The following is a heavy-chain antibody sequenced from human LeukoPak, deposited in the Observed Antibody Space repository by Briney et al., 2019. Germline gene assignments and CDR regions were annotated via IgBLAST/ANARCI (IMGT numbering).Heavy chain of an antibody. Sequence: SETLSLTCTVSGDSISGHYWNWIRQPAGKGLEWIGRIYTSGTTNYNPSLKSRVTISVDTSRNQFSLKLSSVTAADTAVYYCARRQGYCSSTSCYGLGGKRWFDPWGQGTLVTVSS. J-gene: IGHJ5*02. D-gene: IGHD2-2*01. CDR1: GDSISGHY. CDR2: IYTSGTT. CDR3: ARRQGYCSSTSCYGLGGKRWFDP. V-gene: IGHV4-4*07.